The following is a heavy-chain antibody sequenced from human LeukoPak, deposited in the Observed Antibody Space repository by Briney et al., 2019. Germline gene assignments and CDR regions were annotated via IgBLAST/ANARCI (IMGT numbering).Heavy chain of an antibody. CDR2: IYTSGST. D-gene: IGHD3-10*02. CDR1: GGSISSGSYY. V-gene: IGHV4-61*02. Sequence: SETLSLTCTVSGGSISSGSYYWSWIRQPAGKGLEWIGRIYTSGSTNYNPSLKSRVTISVDTSKNQFSLKLSSVTAADTAVYYCARDYVSYYYYYMDVWGKGTTVTVSS. CDR3: ARDYVSYYYYYMDV. J-gene: IGHJ6*03.